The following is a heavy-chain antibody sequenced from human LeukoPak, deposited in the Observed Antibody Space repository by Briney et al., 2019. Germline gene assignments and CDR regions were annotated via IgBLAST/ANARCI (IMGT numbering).Heavy chain of an antibody. J-gene: IGHJ4*02. D-gene: IGHD3-10*01. CDR2: INHSGST. CDR1: GGSFSGYY. V-gene: IGHV4-34*01. CDR3: ARGLSMVRGVIITPNY. Sequence: SETLSLTCAVYGGSFSGYYWTWIRQPPGKGLEWIGEINHSGSTNYNPSLKSRVTISVDTSKNQFSLKLSSVTAADTAVYYCARGLSMVRGVIITPNYWGQGTLVTVSS.